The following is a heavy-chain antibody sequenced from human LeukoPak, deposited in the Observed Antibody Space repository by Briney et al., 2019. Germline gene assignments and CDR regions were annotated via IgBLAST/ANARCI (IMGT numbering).Heavy chain of an antibody. CDR1: GFTFRDYY. CDR3: ARDSIVRGNIGNDMDV. V-gene: IGHV3-11*01. D-gene: IGHD2-8*01. J-gene: IGHJ6*03. Sequence: GGSLRLSCAASGFTFRDYYMSWIRQAPGKGLEWVSYISSSGSTIYYADSVKGRFTISRDNAKNSLYLQMNSLRAEDTAVYYCARDSIVRGNIGNDMDVWGKGTTVTVSS. CDR2: ISSSGSTI.